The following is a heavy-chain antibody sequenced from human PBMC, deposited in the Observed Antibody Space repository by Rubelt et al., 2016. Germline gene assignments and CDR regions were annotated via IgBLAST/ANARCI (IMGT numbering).Heavy chain of an antibody. CDR1: GFTFSSYA. CDR2: ISYDGSNK. J-gene: IGHJ4*02. CDR3: AREITPADLD. D-gene: IGHD2-2*01. Sequence: QVQLVESGGGVVQPGRSLRLSCAASGFTFSSYAMHWVRQAPGKGLAWVAVISYDGSNKYYADSVKRRFTISRDNSKNTRYLQMNSLRAEDTAVYYCAREITPADLDWGQGTLVTVSS. V-gene: IGHV3-30*04.